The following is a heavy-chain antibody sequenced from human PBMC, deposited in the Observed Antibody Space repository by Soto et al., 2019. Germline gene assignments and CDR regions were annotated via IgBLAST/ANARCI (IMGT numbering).Heavy chain of an antibody. V-gene: IGHV4-59*01. CDR3: ARAAAAVAWFDP. D-gene: IGHD6-13*01. J-gene: IGHJ5*02. CDR1: GGSISSYY. CDR2: IYYSGST. Sequence: SETLSLTXTVSGGSISSYYWSWIRQPPGKGLEWIGYIYYSGSTNYNPSLKSRVTISVDTSKNQFSLKLSSVTAADTAVYYCARAAAAVAWFDPWGQGTLVTVSS.